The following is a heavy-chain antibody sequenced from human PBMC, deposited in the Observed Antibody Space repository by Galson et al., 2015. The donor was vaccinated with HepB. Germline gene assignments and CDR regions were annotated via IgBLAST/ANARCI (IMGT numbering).Heavy chain of an antibody. V-gene: IGHV3-9*01. D-gene: IGHD2-21*01. Sequence: SLRLSCAASGFTFDDYAMHWVRQAPGKGLEWVSGISWNSGSIGYADSVKGRFTISRDNAKNSLYLQMNSLRAEDTALYYCAKDMGPYCGGDCYSGPDAFDIWGQGTMVTVSS. CDR2: ISWNSGSI. J-gene: IGHJ3*02. CDR3: AKDMGPYCGGDCYSGPDAFDI. CDR1: GFTFDDYA.